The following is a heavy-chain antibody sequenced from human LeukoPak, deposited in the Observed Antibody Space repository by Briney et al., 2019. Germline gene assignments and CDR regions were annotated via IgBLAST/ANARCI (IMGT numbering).Heavy chain of an antibody. CDR2: IWYDGSNK. V-gene: IGHV3-33*01. CDR1: GFTFSSYG. D-gene: IGHD1-26*01. CDR3: ARDRRVGATNAFDI. Sequence: GGSLRLSCAASGFTFSSYGMHWVRQAPGKGLEWVAVIWYDGSNKFYADSVKGRFTISRDNAKNTLYLQMNSLRAEDTAVYYCARDRRVGATNAFDIWGQGTMVTVSS. J-gene: IGHJ3*02.